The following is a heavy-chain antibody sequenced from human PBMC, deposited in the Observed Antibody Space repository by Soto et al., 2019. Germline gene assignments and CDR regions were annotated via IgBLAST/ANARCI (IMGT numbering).Heavy chain of an antibody. CDR1: GGSFSGYY. Sequence: QVQLQQWGAGLLKPSETLSLTCAVYGGSFSGYYWSWIRQPPGKGLEWIGEINHSGSTNYNPSLKSRVTITVDTSKNQFSLKLSSVTAADTAVYYCARGRRMVVVTAIPRYYYYYGMDVWGQGTTVTVSS. J-gene: IGHJ6*02. D-gene: IGHD2-21*02. CDR3: ARGRRMVVVTAIPRYYYYYGMDV. CDR2: INHSGST. V-gene: IGHV4-34*01.